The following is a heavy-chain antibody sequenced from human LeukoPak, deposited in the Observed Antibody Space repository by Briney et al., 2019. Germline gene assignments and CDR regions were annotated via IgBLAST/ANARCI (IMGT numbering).Heavy chain of an antibody. CDR2: IYTSGST. V-gene: IGHV4-4*07. J-gene: IGHJ3*02. CDR3: ARTSILEWLFYVFDAFDI. D-gene: IGHD3-3*01. Sequence: SETLSLTCTVSGGSISSYYWSWIRQPAVKGLEWIGRIYTSGSTNYNPSLKSRVTMSVDTSKNQFSLKLSSVTAADTAVYYCARTSILEWLFYVFDAFDIWGQGTMVTVSS. CDR1: GGSISSYY.